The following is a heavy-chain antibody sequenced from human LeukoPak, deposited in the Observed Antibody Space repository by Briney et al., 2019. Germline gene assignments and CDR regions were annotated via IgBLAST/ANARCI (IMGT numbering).Heavy chain of an antibody. D-gene: IGHD3-10*02. Sequence: GSLRLSCAASGFPFSSYEMNWVRQAPGKGLEWVSYISSSGSTIYYADSVKGRFTISRDNAKNSLYLQMNSLRAEDTAVYYCAELGITMIGGGWGKGTTVTISS. V-gene: IGHV3-48*03. CDR1: GFPFSSYE. CDR3: AELGITMIGGG. CDR2: ISSSGSTI. J-gene: IGHJ6*04.